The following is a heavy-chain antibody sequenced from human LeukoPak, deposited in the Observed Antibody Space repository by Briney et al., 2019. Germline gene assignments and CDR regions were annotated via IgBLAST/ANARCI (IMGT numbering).Heavy chain of an antibody. Sequence: GGPLRLSCAASGFPFTNYGMHWVRNAPGKGLEWVALISYDGSNKYYADSVKGRFTSSRDNSKKTLYLQMNSLRPEDTAVYYCAGGTYHGDYWGHGTQVTVSS. V-gene: IGHV3-30*03. J-gene: IGHJ4*01. CDR3: AGGTYHGDY. D-gene: IGHD1-26*01. CDR1: GFPFTNYG. CDR2: ISYDGSNK.